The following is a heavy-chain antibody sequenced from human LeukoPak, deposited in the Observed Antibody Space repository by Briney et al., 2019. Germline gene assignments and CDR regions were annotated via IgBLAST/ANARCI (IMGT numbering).Heavy chain of an antibody. CDR2: IYPGDSDT. Sequence: GESLKISCEASGYNFTIYWIGWVRQMPGKGLEWMGIIYPGDSDTRYSPSFQGHVTISADKSISTTYLQWSSLKASDTAMYYCARDILTDYFDYWGQGTLVTVSS. CDR1: GYNFTIYW. J-gene: IGHJ4*02. CDR3: ARDILTDYFDY. D-gene: IGHD3-9*01. V-gene: IGHV5-51*01.